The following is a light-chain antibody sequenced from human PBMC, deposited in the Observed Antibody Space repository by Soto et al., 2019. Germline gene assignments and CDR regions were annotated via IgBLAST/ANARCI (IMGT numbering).Light chain of an antibody. J-gene: IGLJ2*01. V-gene: IGLV1-51*01. CDR3: GTWDSSLSAVV. CDR1: SSNIGNNY. CDR2: DNN. Sequence: QSVLTQPPSVSAAPGQKVTISCSGSSSNIGNNYVSWYQPLPGTAPKLLIYDNNMRPSGIPDRFSGSKSGTSATLGITGLQTGDEADYYCGTWDSSLSAVVFGGGTKLTVL.